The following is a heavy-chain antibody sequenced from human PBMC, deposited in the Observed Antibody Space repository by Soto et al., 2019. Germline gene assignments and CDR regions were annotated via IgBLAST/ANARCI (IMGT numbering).Heavy chain of an antibody. V-gene: IGHV6-1*01. D-gene: IGHD3-3*01. J-gene: IGHJ6*01. CDR1: GDSVSSNSAA. CDR2: TYYRSKWYN. Sequence: SPTLSLTCDSSGDSVSSNSAACNWIRQSPSRGLEWLGRTYYRSKWYNDYAVSVKSRITINPDTSKNQFSLQLNSVTPEDTAVYYCARGRADYDFWSGLVLVPRCSSRSMDV. CDR3: ARGRADYDFWSGLVLVPRCSSRSMDV.